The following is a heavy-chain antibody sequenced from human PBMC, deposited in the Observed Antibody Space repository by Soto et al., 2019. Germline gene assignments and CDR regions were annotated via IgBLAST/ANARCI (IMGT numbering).Heavy chain of an antibody. D-gene: IGHD4-4*01. CDR1: GFTFSSYG. CDR2: IWYDGSNK. Sequence: LRLSCAAPGFTFSSYGMHWVRQAPGKGLEWVAVIWYDGSNKYYADSVKGRFTISRDNSKNTLYLQMNSLRAEDTAVYYCARDDYSKSYGMDVWGQGTTVTVSS. CDR3: ARDDYSKSYGMDV. J-gene: IGHJ6*02. V-gene: IGHV3-33*01.